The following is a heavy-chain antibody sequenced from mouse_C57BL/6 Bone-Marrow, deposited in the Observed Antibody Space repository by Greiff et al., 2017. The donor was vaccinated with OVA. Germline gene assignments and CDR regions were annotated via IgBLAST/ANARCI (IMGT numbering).Heavy chain of an antibody. V-gene: IGHV1-55*01. CDR2: IYPGSGST. CDR3: ARCALLKGGEWYFDV. J-gene: IGHJ1*03. CDR1: GYTFTSYW. D-gene: IGHD2-14*01. Sequence: QVQLQQPGAELVKPGASVKMSCKASGYTFTSYWITWVKQRPGQGLEWIGDIYPGSGSTNYNEKFKSKATLTVDTSSSTAYMQLSSLTSEDSAVYYCARCALLKGGEWYFDVWGTGTTVTVSS.